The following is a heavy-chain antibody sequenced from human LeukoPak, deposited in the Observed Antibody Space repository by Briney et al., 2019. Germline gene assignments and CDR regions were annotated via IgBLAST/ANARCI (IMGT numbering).Heavy chain of an antibody. Sequence: PSETLSLTCAVDGGTFSGYYWSWIRQPPGKGLEWIGEINHSGSTNYNPSLKSRVTISVDTSKNQFSLKLSSVTAADTAVYYCARTTHSRWLGEFRRGCFDYWGQGTLVTVSS. CDR3: ARTTHSRWLGEFRRGCFDY. CDR2: INHSGST. J-gene: IGHJ4*02. V-gene: IGHV4-34*01. CDR1: GGTFSGYY. D-gene: IGHD3-10*01.